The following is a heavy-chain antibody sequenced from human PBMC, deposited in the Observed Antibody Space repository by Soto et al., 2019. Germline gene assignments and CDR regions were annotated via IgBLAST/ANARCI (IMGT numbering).Heavy chain of an antibody. CDR1: GFTFSGSA. CDR2: IRSKANSYAT. J-gene: IGHJ6*02. CDR3: NRSLEQWRRYYCYGMDV. Sequence: EVQLVESGGGLVQPGGSLKLSCAASGFTFSGSAMHWVRQASGKGLEWVGRIRSKANSYATAYAASVKGRFTISREDSKHPAYLQIDSLRTEATDGYYCNRSLEQWRRYYCYGMDVWGQGTTVTVSS. V-gene: IGHV3-73*02. D-gene: IGHD1-1*01.